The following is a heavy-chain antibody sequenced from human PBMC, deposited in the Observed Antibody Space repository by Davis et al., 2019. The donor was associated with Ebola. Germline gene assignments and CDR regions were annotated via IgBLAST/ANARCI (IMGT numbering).Heavy chain of an antibody. CDR3: ARDFWSGYQGAYGLDV. D-gene: IGHD3-3*01. J-gene: IGHJ6*02. CDR1: GGSIGNYY. CDR2: IHYSGAT. Sequence: MPGGSLRLSCTVSGGSIGNYYWSWIRQSPGKGLEWVGYIHYSGATNYNPSLKSRVTISVDTSKNQFSLNLNSVTAADTAVYYCARDFWSGYQGAYGLDVWGQGTTVTVSS. V-gene: IGHV4-59*01.